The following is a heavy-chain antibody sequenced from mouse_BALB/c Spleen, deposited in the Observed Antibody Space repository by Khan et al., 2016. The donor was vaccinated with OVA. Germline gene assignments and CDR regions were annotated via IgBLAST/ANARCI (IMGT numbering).Heavy chain of an antibody. Sequence: EVLLVESGPELVRPGASVKISCTASGYSFTGYFMNWVMQSHGKSLEWIGRINPHIGETFYNQRFKDKATLTVDESSSKANMQLRSLASEDSAVYYCTRIYRSDFDYWGQGTTLTVSS. CDR2: INPHIGET. CDR1: GYSFTGYF. V-gene: IGHV1-20*02. D-gene: IGHD6-1*01. J-gene: IGHJ2*01. CDR3: TRIYRSDFDY.